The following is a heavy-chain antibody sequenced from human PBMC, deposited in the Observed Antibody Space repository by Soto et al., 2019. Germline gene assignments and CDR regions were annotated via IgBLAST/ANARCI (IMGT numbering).Heavy chain of an antibody. J-gene: IGHJ4*02. CDR1: GFTFSSYA. CDR2: ISYDGSNK. CDR3: VRETYSAIYFDS. V-gene: IGHV3-30-3*01. Sequence: GGSLRLSCAASGFTFSSYAMHWVRQAPGKGLEWVAVISYDGSNKYYADSVKGRFTISRDNSENTLYLQINSLRGDDTAVYYCVRETYSAIYFDSWGQGTPVTVSS. D-gene: IGHD5-18*01.